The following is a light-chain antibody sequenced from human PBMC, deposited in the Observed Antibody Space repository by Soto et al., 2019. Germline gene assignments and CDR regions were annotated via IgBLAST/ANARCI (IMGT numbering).Light chain of an antibody. Sequence: DILFTQSPSTLSASVGDRVTISCRASQSINKWLAWYQHKPGKAPNLLIYEESTLHSGVPSRFSGSGSGTEFTLTISSLRPDDFATYYCQHYSGDRATFGQGTKVEI. CDR3: QHYSGDRAT. J-gene: IGKJ1*01. V-gene: IGKV1-5*03. CDR2: EES. CDR1: QSINKW.